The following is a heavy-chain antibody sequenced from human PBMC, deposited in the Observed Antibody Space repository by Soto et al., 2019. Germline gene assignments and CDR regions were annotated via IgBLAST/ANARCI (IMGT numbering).Heavy chain of an antibody. V-gene: IGHV3-30*18. CDR2: ISYDGSYQ. CDR1: GFDFNKFG. J-gene: IGHJ4*02. Sequence: QVQLVESGGGVVQPGTSLRLSCKATGFDFNKFGMHWVRQAPGKGLEWVAFISYDGSYQYYADSVQGRLTITRDNSMNTLNMQLNSLRREDTAVYYCAKGGEVGGVLGDHWGQGTLVTFSS. CDR3: AKGGEVGGVLGDH. D-gene: IGHD1-26*01.